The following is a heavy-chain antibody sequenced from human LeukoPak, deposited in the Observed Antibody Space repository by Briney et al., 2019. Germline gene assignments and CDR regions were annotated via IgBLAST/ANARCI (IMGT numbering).Heavy chain of an antibody. J-gene: IGHJ4*02. CDR1: GLTFSDAW. CDR3: TTSDPRWSH. CDR2: IKSNSHDGAT. D-gene: IGHD4-23*01. V-gene: IGHV3-15*01. Sequence: GGSLRLSCAVSGLTFSDAWMSWVRQAPGKGLDWVGRIKSNSHDGATDYAAPVEGRFTISRDDSNNTLYLQMNSLKIEDTGVYYCTTSDPRWSHWGQGSLVTVSS.